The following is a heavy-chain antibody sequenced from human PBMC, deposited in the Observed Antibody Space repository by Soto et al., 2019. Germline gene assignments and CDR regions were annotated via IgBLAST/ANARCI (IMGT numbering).Heavy chain of an antibody. CDR1: GRSISSVNYY. Sequence: SETLSLTCTVSGRSISSVNYYWSWIRQPPGKGLEWIGYIYYSGSTYYNPSLRSRVTISVDTSKNQFSLKLSSVTAADTAVYYCAKNWNWGSLVHWGQGTLVTVSS. D-gene: IGHD7-27*01. V-gene: IGHV4-30-4*01. J-gene: IGHJ4*02. CDR3: AKNWNWGSLVH. CDR2: IYYSGST.